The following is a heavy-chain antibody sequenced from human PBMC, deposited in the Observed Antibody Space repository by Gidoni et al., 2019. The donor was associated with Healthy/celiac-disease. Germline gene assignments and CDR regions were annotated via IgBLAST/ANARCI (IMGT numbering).Heavy chain of an antibody. CDR1: GFTVSSYG. Sequence: QVQLVESGGGVVQPGRSLRLSCAASGFTVSSYGMHWVRQAPGKGLEWVAVISYDGSNKYYADSVKGRFTISRDNSKNTLYLQMNSLRAEDTAVYYCAKDLEYSSGWTYYYYYGMDVWGQGTTVTVSS. V-gene: IGHV3-30*18. J-gene: IGHJ6*02. D-gene: IGHD6-19*01. CDR2: ISYDGSNK. CDR3: AKDLEYSSGWTYYYYYGMDV.